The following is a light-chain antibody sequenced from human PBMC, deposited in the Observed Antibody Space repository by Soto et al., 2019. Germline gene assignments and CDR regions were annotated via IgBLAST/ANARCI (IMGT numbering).Light chain of an antibody. CDR1: QSVNSN. CDR2: SAS. J-gene: IGKJ1*01. V-gene: IGKV3-15*01. CDR3: QQYYNFPWT. Sequence: VMSQSRATLSSSPGETVTLCFMSSQSVNSNLAWYQQKPGQAPRLLIYSASTRATGFPARFSGSGSGTEFTLTISSLQSEDFAVYYCQQYYNFPWTFGQGTKVDIK.